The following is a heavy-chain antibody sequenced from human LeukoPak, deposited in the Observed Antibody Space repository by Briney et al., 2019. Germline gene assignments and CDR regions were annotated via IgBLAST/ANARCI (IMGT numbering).Heavy chain of an antibody. CDR1: GFTFTSYD. CDR3: ALLFRGSGSCSPLFDP. J-gene: IGHJ5*02. CDR2: MNPNNGNT. Sequence: ASVKVSCKASGFTFTSYDINWVRQASGQGLEWMGWMNPNNGNTGYAQKFQGRVTITADESTSTAYMELSSQRSEDTAVYYCALLFRGSGSCSPLFDPWGQGTLVTVSS. D-gene: IGHD3-10*01. V-gene: IGHV1-8*01.